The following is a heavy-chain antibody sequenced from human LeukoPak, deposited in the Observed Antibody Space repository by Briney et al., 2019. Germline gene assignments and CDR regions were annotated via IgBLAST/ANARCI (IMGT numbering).Heavy chain of an antibody. V-gene: IGHV1-69*04. CDR1: GGTFSSYA. CDR3: ARAPYDSSAPPSDY. CDR2: IIPIFGIA. D-gene: IGHD3-22*01. J-gene: IGHJ4*02. Sequence: SVKVSCKASGGTFSSYAISWVRQAPGQGLEWMGRIIPIFGIANYAQKFQGRVTITADKSTSTAYMELSSLRSEDTAVYYCARAPYDSSAPPSDYWGQGTPVTVSS.